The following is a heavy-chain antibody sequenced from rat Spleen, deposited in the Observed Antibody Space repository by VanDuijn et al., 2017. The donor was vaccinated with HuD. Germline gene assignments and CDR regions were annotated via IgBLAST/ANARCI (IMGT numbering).Heavy chain of an antibody. CDR2: INNAGST. Sequence: EVQLQESGPGLVKPSQSLSLTCSVTGYSITSSYRWNWIRKFPGNKLEWMGYINNAGSTNYNPSLTSRISISRGTSENQFFLQVNSVTTEDTATYYCARYIPGYYVMDAWGQGASVTVSS. CDR1: GYSITSSYR. J-gene: IGHJ4*01. CDR3: ARYIPGYYVMDA. V-gene: IGHV3-3*01. D-gene: IGHD1-4*01.